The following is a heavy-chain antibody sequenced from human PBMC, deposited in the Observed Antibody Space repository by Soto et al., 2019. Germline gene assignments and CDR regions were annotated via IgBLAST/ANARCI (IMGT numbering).Heavy chain of an antibody. D-gene: IGHD2-15*01. V-gene: IGHV1-2*04. J-gene: IGHJ6*02. CDR2: INPNSGGT. CDR3: ARTAHCSGGSCYSNYYDSSGTRDVNYYYYYGMDV. CDR1: GYTFTGYY. Sequence: QVQLVQSGAEVKKPGASVKVSCKASGYTFTGYYMHWVRQAPGQGLEWMGWINPNSGGTNYAQKFQGWVTMTRDTAISTAYMELSRLRSDDTAVYYCARTAHCSGGSCYSNYYDSSGTRDVNYYYYYGMDVWGQGTTVTVSS.